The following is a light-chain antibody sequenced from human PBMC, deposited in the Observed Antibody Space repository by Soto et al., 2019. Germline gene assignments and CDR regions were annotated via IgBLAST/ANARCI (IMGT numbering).Light chain of an antibody. CDR3: QQYNNWPPMT. CDR1: QSISRS. CDR2: AAS. V-gene: IGKV3-15*01. Sequence: EIVLTQSAGTLSLSPGERASLSCRASQSISRSLAWYQQKPGQAPRLLIYAASTRATGIPARFSGSASGTEFTLTISSLQSEDFAVYYCQQYNNWPPMTFGQGTKVDNK. J-gene: IGKJ1*01.